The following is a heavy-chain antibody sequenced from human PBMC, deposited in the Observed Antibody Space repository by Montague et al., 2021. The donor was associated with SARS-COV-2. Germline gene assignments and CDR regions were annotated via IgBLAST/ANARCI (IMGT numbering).Heavy chain of an antibody. CDR1: GVSISSGSYY. J-gene: IGHJ4*02. CDR2: VYHTGGT. CDR3: VREKYYFDDSGSK. V-gene: IGHV4-61*01. D-gene: IGHD3-22*01. Sequence: SETLSLTCSVSGVSISSGSYYWSWVRQPPGKGLEWIGYVYHTGGTNYNPSLKSRVTLSIDTSKNQFSLNLTSVTAADTAVYYCVREKYYFDDSGSKWGQGTLVTV.